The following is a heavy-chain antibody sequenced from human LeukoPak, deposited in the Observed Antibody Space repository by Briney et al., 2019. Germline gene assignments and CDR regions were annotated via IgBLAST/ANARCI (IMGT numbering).Heavy chain of an antibody. V-gene: IGHV4-38-2*02. D-gene: IGHD2-21*01. CDR2: IYYSGST. CDR3: ATTEKNRYYINL. Sequence: PSETLSLTCTVSGYSISSGYYWGWIRQPPGKGLEWIGSIYYSGSTYHNPSLKSRVTISVDTSKNQFSLKRSSVTAADTAVYFCATTEKNRYYINLWGPGTTVIVSS. J-gene: IGHJ6*01. CDR1: GYSISSGYY.